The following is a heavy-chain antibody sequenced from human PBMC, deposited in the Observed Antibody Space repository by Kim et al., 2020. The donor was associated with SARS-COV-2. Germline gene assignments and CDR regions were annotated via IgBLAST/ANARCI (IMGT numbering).Heavy chain of an antibody. Sequence: GGSLRLSCAASGFTFSGYAMHWVRQAPGKGLEWVAVISYDGNNKYYADSVKGRFTISRDNSKNTLYLQMNSLRTEDTAVYYCARDTSMVVLGIEGLDYWGQGTLVTVSS. CDR1: GFTFSGYA. CDR2: ISYDGNNK. J-gene: IGHJ4*02. D-gene: IGHD3-22*01. V-gene: IGHV3-30*04. CDR3: ARDTSMVVLGIEGLDY.